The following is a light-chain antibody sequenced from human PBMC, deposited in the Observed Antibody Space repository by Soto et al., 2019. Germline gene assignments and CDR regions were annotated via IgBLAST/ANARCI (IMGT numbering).Light chain of an antibody. V-gene: IGLV1-51*01. J-gene: IGLJ2*01. CDR1: SSNIGNNY. CDR3: GKWDSSLSAVI. Sequence: QSVLTQPPSVSAAPGQKVTISCSGSSSNIGNNYVSWYQQLPGTAPKLLLYDNNMRPSEIPDRFSGSKSGTSATLGITGLQTGDEAEYYCGKWDSSLSAVIFGGGTKLTVL. CDR2: DNN.